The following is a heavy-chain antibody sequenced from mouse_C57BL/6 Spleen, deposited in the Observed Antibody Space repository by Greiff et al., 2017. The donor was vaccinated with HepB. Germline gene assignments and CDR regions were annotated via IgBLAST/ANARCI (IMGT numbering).Heavy chain of an antibody. CDR2: IWSGGST. CDR1: GFSLTSYG. Sequence: QVQLKESGPGLVQPSQSLSITCTVSGFSLTSYGIHWVRQSPGKGLEWLGVIWSGGSTDYNAAFISRLSISKDNSKSQVFFKMNSLQADDTAIYYCARGRLSLYDYDGYAMDYWGQGTSVTVSS. V-gene: IGHV2-2*01. CDR3: ARGRLSLYDYDGYAMDY. D-gene: IGHD2-4*01. J-gene: IGHJ4*01.